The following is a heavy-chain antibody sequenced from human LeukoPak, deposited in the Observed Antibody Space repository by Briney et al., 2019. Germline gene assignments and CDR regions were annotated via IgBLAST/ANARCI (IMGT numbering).Heavy chain of an antibody. CDR1: GNSISSGDNY. D-gene: IGHD3-22*01. V-gene: IGHV4-61*02. Sequence: NASETLSLTCTVSGNSISSGDNYWSWIRQPAGKGLEWIWRIYTSGSTNYNPSLKSRVTISGDTSKNQFSLRLSSLTAADTAVYYCARASYSYDINGWVPFDYWGQGTLVTVSS. CDR3: ARASYSYDINGWVPFDY. J-gene: IGHJ4*02. CDR2: IYTSGST.